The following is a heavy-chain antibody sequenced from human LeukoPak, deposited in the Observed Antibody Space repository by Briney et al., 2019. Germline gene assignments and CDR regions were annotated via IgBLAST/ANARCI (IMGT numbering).Heavy chain of an antibody. J-gene: IGHJ4*02. Sequence: SQTLSLTCIVSGGSISSGGYYWSWVREHPGKGLEWIGYIYYSGSTYYNPSLKSRVTISVDTSKNQFSLKLSSVTAADTAVYYCARGRLFDYWGQGTLVTVSS. V-gene: IGHV4-31*03. CDR2: IYYSGST. CDR1: GGSISSGGYY. CDR3: ARGRLFDY.